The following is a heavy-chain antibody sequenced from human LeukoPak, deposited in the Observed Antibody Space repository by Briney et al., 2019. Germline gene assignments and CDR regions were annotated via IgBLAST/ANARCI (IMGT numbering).Heavy chain of an antibody. CDR2: IYYSGST. D-gene: IGHD3-3*01. CDR3: ARGAKNTIFGVVIMPWFDP. J-gene: IGHJ5*02. V-gene: IGHV4-31*03. Sequence: PSETLSLTCTVSGGSISSGGYYWSWIRQHPGKGLEWIGYIYYSGSTYYNPSHKSRVTISVDTSKNQFSLKLSSVTAADTAVYYCARGAKNTIFGVVIMPWFDPWGQGTLVTVSS. CDR1: GGSISSGGYY.